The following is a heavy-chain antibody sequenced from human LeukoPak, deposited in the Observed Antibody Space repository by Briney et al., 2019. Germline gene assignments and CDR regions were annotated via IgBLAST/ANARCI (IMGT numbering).Heavy chain of an antibody. CDR2: ISYDGSNK. D-gene: IGHD3-10*01. CDR3: AGEAPPLWFGESSSDAFDI. Sequence: GGSLTLSCAASGFTFSSYAMHWVRQAPGKGLEGVAVISYDGSNKYYADSVKGRFIISRDNSKNTLYLQMNRLRAADTAVYYFAGEAPPLWFGESSSDAFDIWGQGPMATVSS. CDR1: GFTFSSYA. J-gene: IGHJ3*02. V-gene: IGHV3-30*01.